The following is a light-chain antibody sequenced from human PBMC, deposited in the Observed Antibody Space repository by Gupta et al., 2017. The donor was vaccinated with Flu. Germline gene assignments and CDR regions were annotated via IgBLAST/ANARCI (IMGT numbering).Light chain of an antibody. J-gene: IGLJ2*01. Sequence: SALSQPRSLSGSPAHSVTISCTGPRSDVGGYYFVYWYQQHPGKVPKRLLDDVTERPSGVPNRFSGSKSGDTASLTISGLQADDEADYYCRSYAGRDTVIFGGGTKLTVL. CDR3: RSYAGRDTVI. CDR1: RSDVGGYYF. V-gene: IGLV2-11*01. CDR2: DVT.